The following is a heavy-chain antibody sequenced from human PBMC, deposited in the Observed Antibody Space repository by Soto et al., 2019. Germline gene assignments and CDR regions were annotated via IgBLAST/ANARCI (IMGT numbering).Heavy chain of an antibody. J-gene: IGHJ4*02. CDR1: GFTFSSYG. CDR2: ISYDGSET. Sequence: VQLVESGGGVVQPGRSLRLSCTASGFTFSSYGMHWVRQAPGKGLEWVTVISYDGSETNYADSVKGRFIISRDNSKDTLSLPMNSLRPEDTAVYYCAKDRGYMRNWYGLEYWGQGTVATVSS. V-gene: IGHV3-30*18. CDR3: AKDRGYMRNWYGLEY. D-gene: IGHD1-1*01.